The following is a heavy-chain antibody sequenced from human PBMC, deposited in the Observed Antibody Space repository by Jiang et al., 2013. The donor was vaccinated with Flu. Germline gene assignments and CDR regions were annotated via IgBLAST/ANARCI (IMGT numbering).Heavy chain of an antibody. CDR2: ISSSGSTI. J-gene: IGHJ6*02. V-gene: IGHV3-48*03. CDR1: GFTFSSYE. CDR3: ARDGRVVAAGPYGMDV. Sequence: QLLESGGGLVQPGGSLRVSCAASGFTFSSYEMNWVRQAPGKGLEWVSYISSSGSTIYYADSLKGRITISRDNAQNSLYLQMNSLRAEDTAVYYCARDGRVVAAGPYGMDVWGQGTTVTVSS. D-gene: IGHD2-2*01.